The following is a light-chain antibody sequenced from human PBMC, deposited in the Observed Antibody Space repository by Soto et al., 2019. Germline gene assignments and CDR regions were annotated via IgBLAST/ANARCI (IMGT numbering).Light chain of an antibody. CDR2: EVS. J-gene: IGLJ1*01. Sequence: QSALTQPASVSGSPGQSITSSCTGTSSDVGGYKYVSWYQQHPGRAPKLIIYEVSNRPSGVSNRFSGSKSGNTASLTISGLQAEDEADYYCTSYTNSATYVFGTGTKVTVL. V-gene: IGLV2-14*01. CDR3: TSYTNSATYV. CDR1: SSDVGGYKY.